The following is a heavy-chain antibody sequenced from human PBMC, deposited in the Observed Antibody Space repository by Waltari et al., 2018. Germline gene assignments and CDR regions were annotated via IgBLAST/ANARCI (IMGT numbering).Heavy chain of an antibody. CDR2: IYWNDDK. CDR3: ALSSAGELLFDY. D-gene: IGHD1-26*01. Sequence: QITLKESGPTLVKPTQTLTLTCPFSGFSISTSGVGVGWIRQPPGKALEWLALIYWNDDKRYSPSLKSRLTITKDTSKNQVVLTMTNMDPVDTATYYCALSSAGELLFDYWGQGTLVTVSS. V-gene: IGHV2-5*01. CDR1: GFSISTSGVG. J-gene: IGHJ4*02.